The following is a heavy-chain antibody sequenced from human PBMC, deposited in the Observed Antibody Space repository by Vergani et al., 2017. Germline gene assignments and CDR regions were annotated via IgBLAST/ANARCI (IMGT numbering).Heavy chain of an antibody. D-gene: IGHD3-10*01. CDR1: GFTFSSFA. CDR2: IRYDGSNK. V-gene: IGHV3-30*02. CDR3: AKDRRGVSGMDV. Sequence: QVQLVESGGGVVQPGGSLRLSCAASGFTFSSFAMHWVRQAPGKGLEWVAFIRYDGSNKNYADSVKGRFTISRDNSKNTLYLQMNSLRVEDTAVYNCAKDRRGVSGMDVWGQGTTVTVSS. J-gene: IGHJ6*02.